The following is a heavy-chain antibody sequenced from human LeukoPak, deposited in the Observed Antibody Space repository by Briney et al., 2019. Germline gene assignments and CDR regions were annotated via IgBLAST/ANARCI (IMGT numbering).Heavy chain of an antibody. Sequence: PETLSLTCTVSGGSISSYYWSWIRQPPGKGLEWIGYIYYSGSTNYNPSLKSRVTISVDTSKNQFSLKLSSVTAADTAVYYCAREVLLWFGELTYNWFDPWGQGTLVTVSS. J-gene: IGHJ5*02. D-gene: IGHD3-10*01. CDR1: GGSISSYY. CDR3: AREVLLWFGELTYNWFDP. V-gene: IGHV4-59*01. CDR2: IYYSGST.